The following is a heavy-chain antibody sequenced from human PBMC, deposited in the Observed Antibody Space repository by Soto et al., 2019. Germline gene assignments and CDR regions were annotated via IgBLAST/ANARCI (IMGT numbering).Heavy chain of an antibody. Sequence: QVHLEQRGAGLLKPSETLSLTCTVSGGSFTGHFWSWVRQPPGNGLEWIGEVSHSRNTKYYPSLRSRVTLSVDSSKNQTSLALTSATAADTAVYYCARAKFECTGWHQFDIWGQGTLVTVSS. CDR1: GGSFTGHF. CDR3: ARAKFECTGWHQFDI. CDR2: VSHSRNT. D-gene: IGHD7-27*01. J-gene: IGHJ4*02. V-gene: IGHV4-34*02.